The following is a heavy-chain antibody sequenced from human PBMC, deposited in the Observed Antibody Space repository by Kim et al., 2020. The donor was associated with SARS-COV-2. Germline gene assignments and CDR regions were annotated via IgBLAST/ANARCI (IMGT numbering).Heavy chain of an antibody. CDR1: GFTFSSYA. J-gene: IGHJ4*02. V-gene: IGHV3-23*01. CDR2: ISGSGGST. Sequence: GGSLRLSCAASGFTFSSYAMSWVRQAPGKGLEWVSAISGSGGSTYYADSVKGRFTISRDNSKNTLYLQMNSLRAEDTAVYYCAKDHDGIAAAGSTNDYWGQGTLVTVSS. CDR3: AKDHDGIAAAGSTNDY. D-gene: IGHD6-13*01.